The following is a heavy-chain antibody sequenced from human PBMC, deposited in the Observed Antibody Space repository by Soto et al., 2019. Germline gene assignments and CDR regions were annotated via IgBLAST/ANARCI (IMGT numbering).Heavy chain of an antibody. Sequence: EVQLLQSGGGLVQPGGSLRLSCASSGFSFSSYAMSWVRQAPGKGLEWVSGIGASGGSTYYTDSVKGRCTIARDSSKNTVYLQMNILRAEDTAVYVCAKDLGFSAPTAFDYWGLGTQVTVSS. J-gene: IGHJ4*02. CDR3: AKDLGFSAPTAFDY. CDR1: GFSFSSYA. V-gene: IGHV3-23*01. CDR2: IGASGGST. D-gene: IGHD3-10*01.